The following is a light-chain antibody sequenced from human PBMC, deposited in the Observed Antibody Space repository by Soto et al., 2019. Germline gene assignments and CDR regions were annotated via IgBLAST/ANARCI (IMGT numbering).Light chain of an antibody. CDR1: QRISSW. J-gene: IGKJ4*01. V-gene: IGKV1-5*01. Sequence: GDRVTITCRASQRISSWLAWYQQKPGKAPKLLIYDASSLESGVPSRFSGSGSGTEFTLTISSLQPDDFATYYCQQYNSYLLTFGGGTKVEIK. CDR2: DAS. CDR3: QQYNSYLLT.